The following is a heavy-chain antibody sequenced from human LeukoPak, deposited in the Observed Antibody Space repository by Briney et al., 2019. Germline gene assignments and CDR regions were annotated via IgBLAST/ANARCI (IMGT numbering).Heavy chain of an antibody. J-gene: IGHJ5*02. CDR3: ARDLGYCSGGSCYHDWFDP. CDR1: RGTFSSYA. V-gene: IGHV1-69*13. CDR2: IIPIFGTA. D-gene: IGHD2-15*01. Sequence: SVKVSCKASRGTFSSYAISWVRQAPGQGLEWIGGIIPIFGTANYAQKFQGRVTITADESTSTAYMELSSLRSEDTAVYYCARDLGYCSGGSCYHDWFDPWGQGTLVTVSS.